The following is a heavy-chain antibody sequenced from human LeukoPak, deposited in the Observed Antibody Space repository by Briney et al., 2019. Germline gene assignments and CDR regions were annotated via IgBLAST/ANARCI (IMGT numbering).Heavy chain of an antibody. Sequence: PGGSLRLSCAASGLNFSNYSMNWVRQAPGKRLEWVSSISGSSTYIYYADSMKGRFTISRDNAKNSLYLQMDSLRVEDTAVYFCARGILVGATTSSTRYFDYWGQGTLVTVSS. D-gene: IGHD1-26*01. CDR3: ARGILVGATTSSTRYFDY. CDR1: GLNFSNYS. V-gene: IGHV3-21*01. J-gene: IGHJ4*02. CDR2: ISGSSTYI.